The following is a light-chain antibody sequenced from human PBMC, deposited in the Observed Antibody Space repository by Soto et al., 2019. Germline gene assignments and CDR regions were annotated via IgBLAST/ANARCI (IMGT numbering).Light chain of an antibody. CDR1: QTISSW. CDR2: KAS. Sequence: DIQMTQSPSTLSGSVGDRVTITCRASQTISSWLAWYQQKPGKAPKLLIYKASTLKSGVPSRFSGSGSGTEFTLTISSLQPDDFATYYCQHYNCYSEAFGHGTKVELK. J-gene: IGKJ1*01. V-gene: IGKV1-5*03. CDR3: QHYNCYSEA.